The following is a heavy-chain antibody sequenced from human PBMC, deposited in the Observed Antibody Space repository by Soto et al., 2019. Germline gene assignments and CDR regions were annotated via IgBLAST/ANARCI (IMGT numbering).Heavy chain of an antibody. CDR1: GFTFSNYG. CDR2: IWYDGSEK. D-gene: IGHD6-19*01. CDR3: VRGWYSSGGEFDS. Sequence: GGSLRLSCAASGFTFSNYGMHWVRQAPGKGLEWVAIIWYDGSEKYYGDSVKGRVTISRDNSKNTLYLHMDSLRVEDTAVYYCVRGWYSSGGEFDSWGQGILVTVSS. J-gene: IGHJ4*02. V-gene: IGHV3-33*01.